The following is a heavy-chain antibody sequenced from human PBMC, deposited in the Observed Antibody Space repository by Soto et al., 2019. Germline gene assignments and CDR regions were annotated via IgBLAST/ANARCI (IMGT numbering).Heavy chain of an antibody. Sequence: SETLSLTCAVSGGSISSSNWCSWVRQPPGKGLEWIGEIYHSGSTNYNPSLKSRVTISVDKSKNQFSLKLSSVTAADTAVYYCARDSGTTVVTPGDAFDIWGQGTMVTVSS. CDR1: GGSISSSNW. J-gene: IGHJ3*02. CDR2: IYHSGST. V-gene: IGHV4-4*02. D-gene: IGHD4-17*01. CDR3: ARDSGTTVVTPGDAFDI.